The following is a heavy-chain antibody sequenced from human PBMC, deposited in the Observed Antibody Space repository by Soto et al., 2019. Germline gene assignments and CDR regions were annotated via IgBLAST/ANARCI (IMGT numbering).Heavy chain of an antibody. D-gene: IGHD3-3*01. CDR1: GESINRADYC. CDR2: IYYSGST. J-gene: IGHJ4*02. V-gene: IGHV4-30-4*01. Sequence: PSGPIPLSCPDSGESINRADYCRGGNEHPPGKGLEWKEYIYYSGSTYYNPSLKSRVTMSVDTSKNQFSLKLSSVTAADTAVYYGASAVRFLEWPFDYWGQGSLVTVYS. CDR3: ASAVRFLEWPFDY.